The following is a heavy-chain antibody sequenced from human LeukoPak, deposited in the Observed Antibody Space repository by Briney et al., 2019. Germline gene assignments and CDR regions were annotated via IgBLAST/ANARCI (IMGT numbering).Heavy chain of an antibody. CDR2: INPSGGST. CDR1: GYTFTSYH. V-gene: IGHV1-46*01. CDR3: ARDYVEGVPGDY. Sequence: ASVKVSCKASGYTFTSYHMHWVRQAPGQGLEWMGIINPSGGSTNYAQKCQGRVTMTRDTSTSTVYMELSSLRSEDTAVYYCARDYVEGVPGDYWGQGTLVTVSS. J-gene: IGHJ4*02. D-gene: IGHD3-10*01.